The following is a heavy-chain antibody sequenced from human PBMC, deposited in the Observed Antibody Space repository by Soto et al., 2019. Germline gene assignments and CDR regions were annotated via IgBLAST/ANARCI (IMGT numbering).Heavy chain of an antibody. CDR1: GFSVSNNY. CDR3: ARAEDSRGYDLDY. V-gene: IGHV3-53*01. Sequence: GGSLRLSCAASGFSVSNNYMTWVRQAPGKGLDWVSILYTDGSTYYADPVKGRFTISRDHSKNTLSLQMNALRAEDTAVYYCARAEDSRGYDLDYWGQGTLVTVSS. D-gene: IGHD3-22*01. J-gene: IGHJ4*02. CDR2: LYTDGST.